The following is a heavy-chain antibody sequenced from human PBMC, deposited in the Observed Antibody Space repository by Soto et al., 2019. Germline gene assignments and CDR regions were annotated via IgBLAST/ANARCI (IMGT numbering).Heavy chain of an antibody. V-gene: IGHV1-18*01. CDR1: GYTFTRYG. Sequence: ASVKVSCNASGYTFTRYGISWVRQAPGQGLEWMGWISGYNGGTNYAQKFQDRVSMTIDTSTGTAYMELRSLTSDDTAIYYCAKNGQPPYYYYGLDVWGQGTKVTVSS. CDR2: ISGYNGGT. J-gene: IGHJ6*02. D-gene: IGHD2-8*01. CDR3: AKNGQPPYYYYGLDV.